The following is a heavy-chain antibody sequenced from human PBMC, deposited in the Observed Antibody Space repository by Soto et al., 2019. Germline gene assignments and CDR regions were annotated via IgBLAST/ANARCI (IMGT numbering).Heavy chain of an antibody. CDR2: IYYSGST. CDR1: GGSISSYY. J-gene: IGHJ6*02. Sequence: SETLSLTCPVSGGSISSYYWGWVPQPPGKGLEWVGDIYYSGSTNYNPSLKSRVTISVDTSKNQFSLKLSSVTAADTAVYYCARGTYYDFWSGYGQYYYYGMDVWGQGTTVTVSS. CDR3: ARGTYYDFWSGYGQYYYYGMDV. D-gene: IGHD3-3*01. V-gene: IGHV4-59*01.